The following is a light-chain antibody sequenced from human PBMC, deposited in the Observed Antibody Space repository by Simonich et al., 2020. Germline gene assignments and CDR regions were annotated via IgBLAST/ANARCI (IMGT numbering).Light chain of an antibody. V-gene: IGLV2-8*01. CDR3: CSYAGSSTVV. J-gene: IGLJ2*01. Sequence: QSALTQPPSASGSPGQSVTISCTGTSSDVGGYNYVSWYQQHPGKAPKLMILEVSKRPSGVPDRFSGSKSGNTASLTVSGLQAEDEADYYCCSYAGSSTVVFGGGTKLTVL. CDR2: EVS. CDR1: SSDVGGYNY.